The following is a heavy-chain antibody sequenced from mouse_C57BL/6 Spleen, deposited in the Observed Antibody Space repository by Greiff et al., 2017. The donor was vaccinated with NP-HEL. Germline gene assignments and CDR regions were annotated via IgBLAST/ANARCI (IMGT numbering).Heavy chain of an antibody. D-gene: IGHD1-1*01. Sequence: EVQLQQSGHELVKPGASVKMSCKASGYTFTDYYMHWVKQSHGKSLEWIGYIYPNNGGNGYNQKCKGKGTLIVDKSSSTAYMELRSLTSEDSAVFYFARDDYGRSNFYVWGTMTTVTVAS. CDR1: GYTFTDYY. CDR2: IYPNNGGN. CDR3: ARDDYGRSNFYV. J-gene: IGHJ1*03. V-gene: IGHV1-34*01.